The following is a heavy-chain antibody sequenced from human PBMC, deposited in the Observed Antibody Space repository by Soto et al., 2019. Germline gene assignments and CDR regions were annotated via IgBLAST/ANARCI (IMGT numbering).Heavy chain of an antibody. D-gene: IGHD3-22*01. CDR3: AKDLSARYYDSSGYYPDFDY. V-gene: IGHV3-23*01. CDR1: GFTFSSYA. CDR2: ISGSGGST. Sequence: EVQPLESGGGLVQPGGSLRLSCTASGFTFSSYAMSWVRQAPGKGLEWVSAISGSGGSTYYADSVKGRFTISRDNSKNTLYLQMNSLRAEDTAVYYCAKDLSARYYDSSGYYPDFDYWGQGTLVTVSS. J-gene: IGHJ4*02.